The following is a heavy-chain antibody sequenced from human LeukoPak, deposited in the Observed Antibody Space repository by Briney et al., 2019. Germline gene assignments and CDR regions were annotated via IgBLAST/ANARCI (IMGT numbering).Heavy chain of an antibody. V-gene: IGHV1-18*01. D-gene: IGHD6-19*01. CDR2: ISAYNGNT. CDR1: GFTFTSYG. Sequence: GGSLRLSCAASGFTFTSYGISWVRQAPGQGLEWMGWISAYNGNTNYAQKLQGRVTMTTDTSTSTAYMELRSLRSDDTAVYYCARESVAGDYFDYWGQGTLVTVSS. CDR3: ARESVAGDYFDY. J-gene: IGHJ4*02.